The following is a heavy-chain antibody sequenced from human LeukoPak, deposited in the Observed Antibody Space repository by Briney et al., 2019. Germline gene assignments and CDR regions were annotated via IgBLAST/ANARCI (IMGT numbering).Heavy chain of an antibody. D-gene: IGHD3-10*02. CDR2: MNSDGSST. V-gene: IGHV3-74*01. CDR3: AELGITMIGGV. J-gene: IGHJ6*04. Sequence: PGGSLRLSCAASGFTFSDHYMDWVRQAPGKGLVWVSRMNSDGSSTNYADSVKGRFTISRDNAKNTLYLQMNSLRAEDTAVYYCAELGITMIGGVWGKGTTVTISS. CDR1: GFTFSDHY.